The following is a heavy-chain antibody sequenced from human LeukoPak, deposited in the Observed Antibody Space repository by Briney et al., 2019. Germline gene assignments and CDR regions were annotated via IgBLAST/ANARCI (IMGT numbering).Heavy chain of an antibody. J-gene: IGHJ4*02. CDR3: ARDNDSSGYPFDY. V-gene: IGHV1-2*02. Sequence: GASVKVSCKASGYTFTGYYMHWVRQAPGQGLEWMGWINPNSGGTNYAQKFQARVTMTRDTSISTAYMELSRLRSDDTAVYYCARDNDSSGYPFDYWGQGTLVTVSS. D-gene: IGHD3-22*01. CDR1: GYTFTGYY. CDR2: INPNSGGT.